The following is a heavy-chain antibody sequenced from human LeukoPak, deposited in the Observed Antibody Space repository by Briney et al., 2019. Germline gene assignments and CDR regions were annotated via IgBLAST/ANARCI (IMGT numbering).Heavy chain of an antibody. D-gene: IGHD6-13*01. CDR2: ISGSGGST. Sequence: GRTLRLSCAASGFTFCSCAMSGVREAPGKGLEWGSAISGSGGSTDYADSVRGGCTISRDNSKNTLYLQLNSLRAEDTAVYYCAKDALRRQQLLYCPQLVDYWGQGTPVTVSS. J-gene: IGHJ4*02. CDR3: AKDALRRQQLLYCPQLVDY. CDR1: GFTFCSCA. V-gene: IGHV3-23*01.